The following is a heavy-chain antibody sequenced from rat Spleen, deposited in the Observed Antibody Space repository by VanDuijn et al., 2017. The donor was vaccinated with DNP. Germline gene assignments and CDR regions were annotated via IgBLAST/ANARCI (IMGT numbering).Heavy chain of an antibody. Sequence: EVKLVESGGGLVQPGRSLKLSCAASGFTFSNSDMAWVRQAPTKGLEWVATIFYDGSSTYYRDSVRGRFAISRDNAKSTLYLQMNSLRSEDTATYYCARGSGTYYWYFDFWGPGTMVTVSS. D-gene: IGHD5-1*01. CDR3: ARGSGTYYWYFDF. V-gene: IGHV5-29*01. J-gene: IGHJ1*01. CDR2: IFYDGSST. CDR1: GFTFSNSD.